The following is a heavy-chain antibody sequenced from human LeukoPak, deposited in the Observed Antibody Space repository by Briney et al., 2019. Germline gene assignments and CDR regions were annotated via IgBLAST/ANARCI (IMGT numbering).Heavy chain of an antibody. CDR3: ARVNPKRDGYNGNPSY. D-gene: IGHD5-24*01. Sequence: GASVKVSCKASGYTFTGYYMQWVRQAPGQGLEWMGWINPNSGGTNYAQKFQGRVTMTRDTSISTAYMELSRLRSDDTAVYYCARVNPKRDGYNGNPSYWGQGTLVTVSS. CDR1: GYTFTGYY. V-gene: IGHV1-2*02. J-gene: IGHJ4*02. CDR2: INPNSGGT.